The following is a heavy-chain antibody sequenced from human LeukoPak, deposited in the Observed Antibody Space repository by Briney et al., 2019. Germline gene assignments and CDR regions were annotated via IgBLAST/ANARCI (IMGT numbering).Heavy chain of an antibody. CDR3: ARARFGRSYVPDGWFDP. V-gene: IGHV1-2*02. CDR1: GYTFTGYY. Sequence: GASVKVSCKASGYTFTGYYMHWVRQAPGQGLEWMGWINPNSGGTNYAQKFQGRVTMTRDTSISTAYMELSRLRSDDTAVYYCARARFGRSYVPDGWFDPWGQGTLVTVSS. D-gene: IGHD1-14*01. J-gene: IGHJ5*02. CDR2: INPNSGGT.